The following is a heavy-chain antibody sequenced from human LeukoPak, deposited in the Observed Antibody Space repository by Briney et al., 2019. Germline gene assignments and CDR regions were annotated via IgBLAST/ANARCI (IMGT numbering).Heavy chain of an antibody. Sequence: KPGGSLRLSCAASGFTFSDYYMSWIRQAPGKGLEWVSYISSSGSTIYYADSVKGRFTISRDNDKNSLYLQMNSLRAEDTAVYYCARENYYGSGSRSFDYWGQGTLVTVSS. CDR3: ARENYYGSGSRSFDY. CDR1: GFTFSDYY. CDR2: ISSSGSTI. J-gene: IGHJ4*02. V-gene: IGHV3-11*01. D-gene: IGHD3-10*01.